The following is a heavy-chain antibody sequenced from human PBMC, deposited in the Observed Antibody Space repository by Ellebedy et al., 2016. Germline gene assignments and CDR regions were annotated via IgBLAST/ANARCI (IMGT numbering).Heavy chain of an antibody. Sequence: GGSLRLXXAASGFTVSSNYMSWVRQAPGKGLEWVSAISGSGGSTYYADSVKGRFTISRDNSKNTLYLQMNSLRAEDTAVYYCAKSGVVPAEMGDYWGQGTLVTVSS. V-gene: IGHV3-23*01. D-gene: IGHD2-2*01. CDR1: GFTVSSNY. CDR2: ISGSGGST. J-gene: IGHJ4*02. CDR3: AKSGVVPAEMGDY.